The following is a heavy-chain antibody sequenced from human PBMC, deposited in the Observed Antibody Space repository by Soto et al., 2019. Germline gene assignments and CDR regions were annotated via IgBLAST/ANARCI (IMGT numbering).Heavy chain of an antibody. CDR1: GFTFSSYG. CDR2: ISYDGSNK. Sequence: QVQLVESGGGVVQPGRSLRLSCAASGFTFSSYGMHWVRQAPGKGLEWVAVISYDGSNKYYADSMKGRFTISRDNSKNTLYLQMNSLRAEDTAVYYCAKDRRVVAVAAPFDYWGQGTLVTVSS. D-gene: IGHD6-19*01. CDR3: AKDRRVVAVAAPFDY. J-gene: IGHJ4*02. V-gene: IGHV3-30*18.